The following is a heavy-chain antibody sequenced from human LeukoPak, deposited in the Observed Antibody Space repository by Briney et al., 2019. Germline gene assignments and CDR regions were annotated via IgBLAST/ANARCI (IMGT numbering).Heavy chain of an antibody. Sequence: ASVKVSCKASGGTFSSYAISWVRQAPGQGLEWMGWMNPNSGNTGYAQKFQGRVTMTRNTSISTAYMELSSLRSEDTAVYYCARKVGRDLIVVECFDYWGQGTLVTVSS. CDR1: GGTFSSYA. CDR3: ARKVGRDLIVVECFDY. V-gene: IGHV1-8*02. J-gene: IGHJ4*02. D-gene: IGHD3-22*01. CDR2: MNPNSGNT.